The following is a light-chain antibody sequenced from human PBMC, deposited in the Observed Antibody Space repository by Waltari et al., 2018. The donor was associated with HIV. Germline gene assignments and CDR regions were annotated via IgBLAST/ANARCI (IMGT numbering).Light chain of an antibody. CDR2: SAS. V-gene: IGKV1-27*01. CDR1: QGIKNS. CDR3: QKYSSEPA. Sequence: DIQMTQSPSSLSASVGDRVTITCRASQGIKNSVAWYQQKPGKPPILLIYSASTLESGVPSRLSGRGSRTDFTPTISSLQPEDVGTYYYQKYSSEPAFGQGTKVEF. J-gene: IGKJ1*01.